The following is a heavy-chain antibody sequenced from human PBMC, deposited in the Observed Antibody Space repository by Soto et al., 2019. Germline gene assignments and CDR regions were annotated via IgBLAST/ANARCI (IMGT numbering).Heavy chain of an antibody. CDR2: IIPILGIA. V-gene: IGHV1-69*02. CDR1: GGTFSSYT. J-gene: IGHJ6*03. Sequence: GASVNVSCKASGGTFSSYTLSWVRQAPGQGLEWMGRIIPILGIANYAQKFQGRVTITADKSTSTAYMELSSLRSEDTAVYYCARGSDWYMDVWGKGTMVTVSS. CDR3: ARGSDWYMDV. D-gene: IGHD3-9*01.